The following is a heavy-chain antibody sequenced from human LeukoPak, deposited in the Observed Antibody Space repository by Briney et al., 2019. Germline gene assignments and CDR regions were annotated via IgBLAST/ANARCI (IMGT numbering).Heavy chain of an antibody. V-gene: IGHV3-66*01. Sequence: PGGSLRLSCAASGFTVSSNYMSWVRQAPGKGLEWVSVIYSGGSAYYADSVKGRFTISRDNAKNSLYLQLNSLRAEDTAVYYCARAAVAGTVHDYLGQGTLVTVSS. D-gene: IGHD6-19*01. CDR1: GFTVSSNY. CDR3: ARAAVAGTVHDY. J-gene: IGHJ4*02. CDR2: IYSGGSA.